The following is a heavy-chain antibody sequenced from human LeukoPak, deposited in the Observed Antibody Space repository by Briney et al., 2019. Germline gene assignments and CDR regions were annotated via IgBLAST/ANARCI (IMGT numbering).Heavy chain of an antibody. CDR1: GFTFSSYW. CDR3: ARDAQYSSRAFDY. Sequence: GGSLRLSCAASGFTFSSYWMHWVRQAPGKGLEWVSVIYSGGSTYYADSVKGRFTISRDNSKNTLYLQMNSLRAEDTAVYYCARDAQYSSRAFDYWGQGTLVTVSS. J-gene: IGHJ4*02. CDR2: IYSGGST. V-gene: IGHV3-53*01. D-gene: IGHD6-13*01.